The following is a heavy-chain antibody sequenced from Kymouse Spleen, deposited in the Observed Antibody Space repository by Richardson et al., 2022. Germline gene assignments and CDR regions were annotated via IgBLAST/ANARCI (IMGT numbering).Heavy chain of an antibody. CDR1: GFTFDDYG. J-gene: IGHJ6*02. CDR2: INWNGGST. D-gene: IGHD6-13*01. Sequence: EVQLVESGGGVVRPGGSLRLSCAASGFTFDDYGMSWVRQAPGKGLEWVSGINWNGGSTGYADSVKGRFTISRDNAKNSLYLQMNSLRAEDTALYYCARDRGIAAAVYYYYYGMDVWGQGTTVTVSS. V-gene: IGHV3-20*d01. CDR3: ARDRGIAAAVYYYYYGMDV.